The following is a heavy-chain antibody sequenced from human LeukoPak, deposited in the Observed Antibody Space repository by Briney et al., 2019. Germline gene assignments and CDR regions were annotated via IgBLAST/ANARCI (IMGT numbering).Heavy chain of an antibody. CDR2: ISSSSSAI. CDR3: ARVRSRSWSFDY. Sequence: GGSLRLSCAASGFTFSTYNMNWVRQAPGKGLEWVSYISSSSSAIYYADSVKGRFTVSRDNAKKSLYLQMNSLRAEDTAVYYCARVRSRSWSFDYWGRGTLVTVSS. J-gene: IGHJ4*02. V-gene: IGHV3-48*04. CDR1: GFTFSTYN. D-gene: IGHD6-13*01.